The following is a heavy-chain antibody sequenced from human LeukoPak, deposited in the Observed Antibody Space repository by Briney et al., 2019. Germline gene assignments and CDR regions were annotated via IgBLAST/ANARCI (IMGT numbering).Heavy chain of an antibody. CDR3: AKGRLVPDY. J-gene: IGHJ4*02. V-gene: IGHV3-23*01. D-gene: IGHD3-9*01. CDR1: GFIYSDWW. Sequence: GGSLRLSCVASGFIYSDWWMNWVRQAPGKGLEWVATISGSDGRTYYADSVRGRFTISRDNSKNTLYLQMNSLRAEDTAVYYCAKGRLVPDYWGQGILVTVSS. CDR2: ISGSDGRT.